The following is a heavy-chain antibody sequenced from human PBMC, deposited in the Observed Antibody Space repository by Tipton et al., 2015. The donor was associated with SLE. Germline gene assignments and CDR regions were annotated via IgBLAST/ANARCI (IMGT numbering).Heavy chain of an antibody. CDR3: ARGGKTTVIDY. J-gene: IGHJ4*02. V-gene: IGHV4-59*12. CDR1: GGSISGYY. D-gene: IGHD4-17*01. CDR2: IYYNNA. Sequence: TLSLTCSVSGGSISGYYWSWVRQSPGKGLQWIGYIYYNNARYNPSLKSRVTISEDTSKNQFSLKLSSVTAADTAVYCCARGGKTTVIDYWGQGTLVTVSS.